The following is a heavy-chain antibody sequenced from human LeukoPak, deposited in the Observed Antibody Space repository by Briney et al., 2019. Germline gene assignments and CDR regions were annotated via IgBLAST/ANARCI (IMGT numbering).Heavy chain of an antibody. J-gene: IGHJ6*02. CDR1: GYSFTSYW. Sequence: GESLKISCKGSGYSFTSYWIGWVRQMPGKGLEWMGIIYPGDSDTRYSPSFQGQVTISADKSISTAYLQWSSLKASDTAMYYCARTILTGYYTYYGMDVWGQGTTVTVSS. D-gene: IGHD3-9*01. V-gene: IGHV5-51*01. CDR2: IYPGDSDT. CDR3: ARTILTGYYTYYGMDV.